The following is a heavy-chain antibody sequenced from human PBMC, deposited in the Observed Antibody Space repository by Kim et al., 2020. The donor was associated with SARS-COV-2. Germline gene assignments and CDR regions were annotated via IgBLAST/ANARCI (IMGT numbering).Heavy chain of an antibody. J-gene: IGHJ6*02. CDR2: ISYDGSNK. V-gene: IGHV3-30*04. CDR1: GFTFSSYA. CDR3: ARAKSRLLWFGETVIRGDYYYGMDV. Sequence: GGSLRLSCAASGFTFSSYAMHWVRQAPGKGLEWVAVISYDGSNKYYADSVKGRFTISRDNSKNTLYLQMNSLRAEDTAVYYCARAKSRLLWFGETVIRGDYYYGMDVWGQGTTVTVSS. D-gene: IGHD3-10*01.